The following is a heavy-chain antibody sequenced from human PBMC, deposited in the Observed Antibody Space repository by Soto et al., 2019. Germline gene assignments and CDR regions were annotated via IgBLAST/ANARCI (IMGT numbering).Heavy chain of an antibody. CDR1: GGTFSSYA. Sequence: SVKVSCKASGGTFSSYAISWVRQAPGQGLEWMGGIIPIFGTANYAQKFQGRVTITADESTSTAYMELSSLRSEDTAVYYCARVPVYYDSSGYSDYWGQGTLVTVSS. CDR3: ARVPVYYDSSGYSDY. V-gene: IGHV1-69*13. CDR2: IIPIFGTA. J-gene: IGHJ4*02. D-gene: IGHD3-22*01.